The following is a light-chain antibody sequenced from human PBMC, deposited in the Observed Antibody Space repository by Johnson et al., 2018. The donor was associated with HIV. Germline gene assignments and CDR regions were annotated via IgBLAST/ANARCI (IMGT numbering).Light chain of an antibody. V-gene: IGLV1-51*02. CDR3: GTWDTSLSAGGV. CDR2: ENN. Sequence: QSVLTQPPSVSAAPGQKVTISCSGSSSNIGNNYVSWYQQLPGTAPKLLIYENNMRPSGIPDRFSGSKSATSATLVIPGPQTGNEADYYCGTWDTSLSAGGVFGSGTKVTVL. J-gene: IGLJ1*01. CDR1: SSNIGNNY.